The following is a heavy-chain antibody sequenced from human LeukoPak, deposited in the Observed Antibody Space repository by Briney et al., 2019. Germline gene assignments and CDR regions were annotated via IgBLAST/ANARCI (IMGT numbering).Heavy chain of an antibody. CDR3: AKDMRSGWCNWFDP. V-gene: IGHV3-30*02. CDR2: TRHDDSDK. CDR1: GFTFNYYV. J-gene: IGHJ5*02. Sequence: GGSVSLSCAASGFTFNYYVIHWVRQAPGKGLEWVAFTRHDDSDKQYGHSLKGRFTISRDNSRNTLYLQMNSLRPEDTAVYFCAKDMRSGWCNWFDPWGQGTLVTVSS. D-gene: IGHD6-19*01.